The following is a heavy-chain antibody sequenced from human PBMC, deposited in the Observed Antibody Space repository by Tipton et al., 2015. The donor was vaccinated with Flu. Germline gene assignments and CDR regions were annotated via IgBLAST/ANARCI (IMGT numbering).Heavy chain of an antibody. CDR2: IYTSGST. J-gene: IGHJ4*02. V-gene: IGHV4-61*02. D-gene: IGHD4-17*01. Sequence: TLSLTCTASGGSISSGSYYWSWIRQPAGKGLEWIGRIYTSGSTNYNPSLKSRVTISVDTSKNQFSLKLSSVTAADTAVYYCASRLNGDVDYWGQGTLVTVSS. CDR3: ASRLNGDVDY. CDR1: GGSISSGSYY.